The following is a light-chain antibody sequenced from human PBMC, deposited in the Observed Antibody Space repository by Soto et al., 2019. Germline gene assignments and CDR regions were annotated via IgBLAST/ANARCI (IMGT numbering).Light chain of an antibody. CDR2: LGS. J-gene: IGKJ1*01. V-gene: IGKV2-28*01. Sequence: DIVLTQSPLSLPVTPGEPASISCRSSQSLLHSNGYNYLDWYLQKPGQSPQLVIFLGSNRASGVPDRFNGSGSGTDFTLKISRVEAEDVGVYYCMQALQTRTFGQGTKMEI. CDR3: MQALQTRT. CDR1: QSLLHSNGYNY.